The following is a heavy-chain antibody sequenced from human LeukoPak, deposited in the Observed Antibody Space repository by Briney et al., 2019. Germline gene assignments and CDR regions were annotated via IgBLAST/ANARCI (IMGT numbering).Heavy chain of an antibody. CDR2: TNPHSGDT. J-gene: IGHJ4*02. CDR3: ARVDMTTVTIDY. D-gene: IGHD4-17*01. Sequence: ASVRVSCKAYGYTLTDDYMHWVRQAPGQGLEWMGWTNPHSGDTNLAQKFQGRVTMTRDTSINTAYIELNRLTSDASAVYYCARVDMTTVTIDYWGQGTLVTVSS. V-gene: IGHV1-2*02. CDR1: GYTLTDDY.